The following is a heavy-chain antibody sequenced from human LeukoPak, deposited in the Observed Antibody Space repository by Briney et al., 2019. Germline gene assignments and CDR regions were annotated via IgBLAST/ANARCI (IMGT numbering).Heavy chain of an antibody. V-gene: IGHV3-30*02. Sequence: PGGSLRLSCAASGFTFSSYGMHWVRQAPGKGLDWVAFIQYDGSHKYYADSVKGRFTISRDNSKNTLYLQMNSLRAEDTAVYYCARARAVPAAIKSGGPFDYWGQGTLVTVSS. J-gene: IGHJ4*02. CDR3: ARARAVPAAIKSGGPFDY. CDR2: IQYDGSHK. D-gene: IGHD2-2*01. CDR1: GFTFSSYG.